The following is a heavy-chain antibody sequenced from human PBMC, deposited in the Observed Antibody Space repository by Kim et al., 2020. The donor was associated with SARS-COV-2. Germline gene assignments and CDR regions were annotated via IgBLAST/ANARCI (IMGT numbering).Heavy chain of an antibody. Sequence: SETLSLTCTVSGGSISSSSYYWGWIRQPPGKGLEWIGSIYYSGSTYYNPSLKSRVTISVDTSKNQFSLKLSSVTAADTAVYYCARHESEYMLGFSVRYGSGNIDYWGQGTLVTVSS. D-gene: IGHD3-10*01. CDR2: IYYSGST. J-gene: IGHJ4*02. V-gene: IGHV4-39*01. CDR1: GGSISSSSYY. CDR3: ARHESEYMLGFSVRYGSGNIDY.